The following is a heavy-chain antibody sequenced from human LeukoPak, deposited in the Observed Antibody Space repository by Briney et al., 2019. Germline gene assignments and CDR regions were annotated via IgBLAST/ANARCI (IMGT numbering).Heavy chain of an antibody. V-gene: IGHV3-7*01. CDR3: ARAALRWEQQLVRPWFDP. Sequence: GGSLRLSCAASGFTFSSYWMSWVRQAPGKGLEWVANIKQDGSEKYYVDSVKGRFTISRDNAKNSLYLQMNSLRAEDTAVYYCARAALRWEQQLVRPWFDPWGQGTLVTVSS. D-gene: IGHD6-13*01. CDR1: GFTFSSYW. CDR2: IKQDGSEK. J-gene: IGHJ5*02.